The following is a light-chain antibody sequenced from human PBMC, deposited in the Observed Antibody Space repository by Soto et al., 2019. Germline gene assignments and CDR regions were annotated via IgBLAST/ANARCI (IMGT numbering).Light chain of an antibody. V-gene: IGKV1-39*01. Sequence: DIPMTQSPTSLSASVGDRVTITCRASQSISSYLNWYQQKPGKAPKLLIYAASSLQSGVPSRFSGSGSGTDFTLTISSLQPEDFATYYCQQRETFGQGTKVHIK. J-gene: IGKJ1*01. CDR2: AAS. CDR3: QQRET. CDR1: QSISSY.